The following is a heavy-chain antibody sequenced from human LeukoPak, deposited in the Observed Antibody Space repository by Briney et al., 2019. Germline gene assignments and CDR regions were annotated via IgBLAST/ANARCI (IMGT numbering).Heavy chain of an antibody. CDR1: GGSISSGGYS. Sequence: SETLSLICAVSGGSISSGGYSWSWIRQPPGKGLEWIGYIYHSGSTYYNPSLKSRVTISVDRSKNQFSLKLSSVTAADTAVYYCARNYGSGSYYFDYWGQGTLVTVSS. CDR2: IYHSGST. J-gene: IGHJ4*02. CDR3: ARNYGSGSYYFDY. D-gene: IGHD3-10*01. V-gene: IGHV4-30-2*01.